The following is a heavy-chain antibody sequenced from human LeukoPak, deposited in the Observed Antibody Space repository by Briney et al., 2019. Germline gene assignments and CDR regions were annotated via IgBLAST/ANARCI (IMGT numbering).Heavy chain of an antibody. J-gene: IGHJ5*02. CDR1: GFTVSSNY. Sequence: PGGSLRLSCAASGFTVSSNYMSWVRQAPGKGLEWVSVIYSGGSTYYADSVKGRFTISRDNSKNTLYLQMNSLRAEGTAVYYCAKGGSGTNWFDPRGQGTLVTVSS. CDR3: AKGGSGTNWFDP. CDR2: IYSGGST. D-gene: IGHD1-26*01. V-gene: IGHV3-53*01.